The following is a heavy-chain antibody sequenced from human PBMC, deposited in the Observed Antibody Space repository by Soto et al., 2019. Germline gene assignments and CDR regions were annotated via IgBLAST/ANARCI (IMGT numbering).Heavy chain of an antibody. V-gene: IGHV1-69*06. CDR2: IIPIFGTA. CDR3: AGGRRDGYNLPDYYGMDV. Sequence: QVQLVQSGAEVKRPGSSVKVSCKASGGTFSNSTISWVRQAPGQGREWMGGIIPIFGTAIYAQKFPGRVTITADKTTSPADMELSGLGSEDTAVYYCAGGRRDGYNLPDYYGMDVWGQGTTVTVSS. D-gene: IGHD5-12*01. J-gene: IGHJ6*02. CDR1: GGTFSNST.